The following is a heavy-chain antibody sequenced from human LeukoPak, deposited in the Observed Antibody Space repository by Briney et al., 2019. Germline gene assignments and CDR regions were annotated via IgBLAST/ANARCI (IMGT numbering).Heavy chain of an antibody. V-gene: IGHV3-7*01. CDR3: ARTPWDFWSNSMDV. CDR2: IKQDGSDK. J-gene: IGHJ6*04. CDR1: GFTISNYW. D-gene: IGHD3-3*01. Sequence: GGSLRLSCAASGFTISNYWMSWVRQAPGKGLEWVANIKQDGSDKHYVGSVKGRFTISRDNAKNSLYLQMNSLRAEDTAVYYCARTPWDFWSNSMDVWGKGTTVTVSS.